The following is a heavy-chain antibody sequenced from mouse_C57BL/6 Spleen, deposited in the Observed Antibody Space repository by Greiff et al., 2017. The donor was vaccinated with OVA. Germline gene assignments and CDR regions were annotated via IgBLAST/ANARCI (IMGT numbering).Heavy chain of an antibody. CDR3: ARATDYYGSSYNFDD. D-gene: IGHD1-1*01. CDR1: GYTFTDYY. Sequence: VQLKQSGPELVKPGASVKIPCKASGYTFTDYYMDWVKQSHGKSLEWIGDINPNNGGTIYNQKFKGKATLTVDKSSSTAYMELRSLTSEDTAVYYCARATDYYGSSYNFDDWGQGTTLTVSS. CDR2: INPNNGGT. J-gene: IGHJ2*01. V-gene: IGHV1-18*01.